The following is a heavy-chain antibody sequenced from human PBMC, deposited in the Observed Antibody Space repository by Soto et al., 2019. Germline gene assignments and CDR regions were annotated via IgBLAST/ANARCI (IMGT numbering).Heavy chain of an antibody. V-gene: IGHV1-18*01. CDR1: GYTFTSYG. CDR2: ISAYNGNT. D-gene: IGHD2-15*01. Sequence: ASVKVSCKASGYTFTSYGISWVRQAPGQGLEWMGWISAYNGNTNYAQKLQGRVTMTTDTSTSTAYMELRSLISDDTAVYYCAREVIGRYCSGGSCYSGYYYYYMDVWGKGTTVTVSS. J-gene: IGHJ6*03. CDR3: AREVIGRYCSGGSCYSGYYYYYMDV.